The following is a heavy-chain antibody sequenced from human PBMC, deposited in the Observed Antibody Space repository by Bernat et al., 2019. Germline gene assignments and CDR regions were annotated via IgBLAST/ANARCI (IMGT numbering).Heavy chain of an antibody. CDR3: ARGSRYYDSSGSLGWEYFQH. D-gene: IGHD3-22*01. CDR1: GGSISSYY. J-gene: IGHJ1*01. CDR2: IYYSGST. V-gene: IGHV4-59*01. Sequence: QVQLQESGPGLVKPSETLSLTCTVSGGSISSYYWSWIRQPPGKGLEWIGYIYYSGSTNYNPSLKSRVTISVDTSKNQFSLKLSSVTAADTAVYYCARGSRYYDSSGSLGWEYFQHWGQGTLVTVSS.